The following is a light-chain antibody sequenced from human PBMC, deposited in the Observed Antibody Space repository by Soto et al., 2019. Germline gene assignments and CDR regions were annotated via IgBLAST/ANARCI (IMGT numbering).Light chain of an antibody. CDR3: QQYSDLPMT. Sequence: EIVLTQSPATLSLSPGERATLSCRASQSVSSYLAWYQQKPGQAPRLLIYDASRRATGIPDRFSGSASGTDFTLTISRLEPEDFAVYFCQQYSDLPMTFGQGTRLEI. V-gene: IGKV3-11*01. CDR1: QSVSSY. J-gene: IGKJ5*01. CDR2: DAS.